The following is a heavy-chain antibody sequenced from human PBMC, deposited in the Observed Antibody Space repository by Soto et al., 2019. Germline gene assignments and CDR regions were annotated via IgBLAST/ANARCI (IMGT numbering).Heavy chain of an antibody. V-gene: IGHV4-59*01. CDR2: IYYSGTT. CDR3: ARTRDGNTRDGFDI. CDR1: GGSISNYY. J-gene: IGHJ3*02. Sequence: SETLSLTCTVSGGSISNYYWSWIRQPPGKGLEWIGSIYYSGTTNYNPSLKSRVTISVDTSKNQFSLKLSSVTAADTAVYYCARTRDGNTRDGFDIWGQGTTVTVSS.